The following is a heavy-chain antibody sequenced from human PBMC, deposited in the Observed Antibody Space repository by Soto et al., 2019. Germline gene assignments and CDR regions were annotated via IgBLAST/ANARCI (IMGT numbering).Heavy chain of an antibody. J-gene: IGHJ4*02. D-gene: IGHD1-20*01. V-gene: IGHV3-23*01. CDR2: ISGSGGST. CDR1: GFTFSSYA. CDR3: AKAYNWNTRGFDY. Sequence: LRLSCAASGFTFSSYAMSWVRQAPGKGLEWVSAISGSGGSTYYADSVKGRFTISRDNSKNTLYLQMNSLRAEDTAVYYCAKAYNWNTRGFDYWGQGTLVTVSS.